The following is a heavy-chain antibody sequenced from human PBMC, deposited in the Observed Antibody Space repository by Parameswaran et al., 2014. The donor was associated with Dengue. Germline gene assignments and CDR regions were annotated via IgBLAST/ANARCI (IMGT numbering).Heavy chain of an antibody. Sequence: VRQMPGKGLEWVSYISSSGSTIYYADSVKGRFTISRDNAKNSLYLQMNSLRAEGTAVYYCARGRLVLTYYYYYYMDVWGKGTTVTVSS. J-gene: IGHJ6*03. D-gene: IGHD6-6*01. V-gene: IGHV3-48*03. CDR2: ISSSGSTI. CDR3: ARGRLVLTYYYYYYMDV.